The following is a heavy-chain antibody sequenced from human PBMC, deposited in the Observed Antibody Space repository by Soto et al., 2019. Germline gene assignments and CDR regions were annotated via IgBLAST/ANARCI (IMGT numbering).Heavy chain of an antibody. CDR1: GYTFTSYD. Sequence: ASVKVSCKASGYTFTSYDINWVRRATGQGHERMGWMNPNSDNTGYAQKFQGRVTMTRNTSISTAYMELSSLRSEDTAVYYCARGRGDIVLMVYAKYFDYWGQGTLVTVSS. CDR2: MNPNSDNT. D-gene: IGHD2-8*01. CDR3: ARGRGDIVLMVYAKYFDY. J-gene: IGHJ4*02. V-gene: IGHV1-8*01.